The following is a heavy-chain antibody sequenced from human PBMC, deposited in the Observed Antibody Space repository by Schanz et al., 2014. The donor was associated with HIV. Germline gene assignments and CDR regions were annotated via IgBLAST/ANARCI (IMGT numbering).Heavy chain of an antibody. Sequence: QVQLVESGGGVVQPGRSLRLSCAASGFTFSSYGMHWVRQAPGKGLEWVAVISYDGSNKYYADSVKGGFTSSRDISKNTLNLQMNSLRAEETAVYYCAKEEQQLGGVGGYHFDYWGQGTLVTVSS. J-gene: IGHJ4*02. CDR1: GFTFSSYG. CDR2: ISYDGSNK. V-gene: IGHV3-30*18. CDR3: AKEEQQLGGVGGYHFDY. D-gene: IGHD6-13*01.